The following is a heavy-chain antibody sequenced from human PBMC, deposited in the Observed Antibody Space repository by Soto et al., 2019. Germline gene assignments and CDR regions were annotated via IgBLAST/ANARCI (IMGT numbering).Heavy chain of an antibody. CDR2: IWYDGSNK. CDR1: GFTFSSYG. CDR3: ARDEETGDYDFWSAIYYYYYGMDV. J-gene: IGHJ6*02. Sequence: PGGSLRFSCAASGFTFSSYGMHWVRQAPGKGLEWVAAIWYDGSNKYYADSVKGRFTISRDNSKNTLYLQMNSLRAEDTAVYYCARDEETGDYDFWSAIYYYYYGMDVWGQGTTVTVSS. V-gene: IGHV3-33*01. D-gene: IGHD3-3*01.